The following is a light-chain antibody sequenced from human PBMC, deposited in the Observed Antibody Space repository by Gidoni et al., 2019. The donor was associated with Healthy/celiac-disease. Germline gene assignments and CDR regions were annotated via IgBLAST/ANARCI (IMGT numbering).Light chain of an antibody. CDR3: CSYAGSSTFFYV. V-gene: IGLV2-23*02. J-gene: IGLJ1*01. CDR2: EVS. Sequence: QAALTQPASVSGSPGQSITISCTGTSSDVGSYNLVSWYQQHPGKAPKPMIYEVSKRPSGVSNRFSGSKSGNTASLTISGLQAEDEADYYCCSYAGSSTFFYVFGTGTKVTVL. CDR1: SSDVGSYNL.